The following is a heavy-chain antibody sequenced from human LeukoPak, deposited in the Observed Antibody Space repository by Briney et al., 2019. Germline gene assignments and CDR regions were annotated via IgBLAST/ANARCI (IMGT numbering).Heavy chain of an antibody. CDR3: AKEGYYGSGSFPDS. D-gene: IGHD3-10*01. CDR1: RFTFSRYG. J-gene: IGHJ4*02. CDR2: IRFDGTTK. Sequence: GGSLRLSCAASRFTFSRYGMHWVRQAPGKGLEWLAFIRFDGTTKYYADSVRGCFTISRDNSKSTLYLQMNSLRAEDTAVYYCAKEGYYGSGSFPDSWGQGTLVTVSS. V-gene: IGHV3-30*02.